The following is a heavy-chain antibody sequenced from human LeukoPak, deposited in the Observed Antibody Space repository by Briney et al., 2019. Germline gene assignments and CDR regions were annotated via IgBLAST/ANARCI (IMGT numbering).Heavy chain of an antibody. Sequence: GGSLRLSCAASGFTFSSHWMHWVSQAPGKGLVWVSRIKSDGSRTTYADSVKGRFTISRDNSKNTLYLQMNSLRAEDTAVYYCARDRRVGCSFTTCYLFDYWGQGTLVTVSS. V-gene: IGHV3-74*01. D-gene: IGHD2-2*01. J-gene: IGHJ4*02. CDR3: ARDRRVGCSFTTCYLFDY. CDR1: GFTFSSHW. CDR2: IKSDGSRT.